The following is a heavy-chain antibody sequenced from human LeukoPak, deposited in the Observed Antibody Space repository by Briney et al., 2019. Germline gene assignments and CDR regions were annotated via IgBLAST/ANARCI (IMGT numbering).Heavy chain of an antibody. J-gene: IGHJ4*02. Sequence: GSVKVSCKVSGYTLTELSMHWVRQAPGKGLEWMGGFDPEDGETIYAQKFQGRVTKTEDTSTDTAYMELSSLRSEDTAVYYCATSYYYDSSGYYSFDYWGQGTLVTVSS. CDR1: GYTLTELS. CDR3: ATSYYYDSSGYYSFDY. V-gene: IGHV1-24*01. CDR2: FDPEDGET. D-gene: IGHD3-22*01.